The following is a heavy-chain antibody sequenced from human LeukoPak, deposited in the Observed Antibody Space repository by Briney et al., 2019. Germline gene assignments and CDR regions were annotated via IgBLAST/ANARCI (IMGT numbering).Heavy chain of an antibody. Sequence: KPSETLSLTCAVYGGSFSGYYWSWIRQPPGKGLEWIGEINHSGSTNYNPSLKSRVTISVDTSKNQFSLKLSSVTAADTAVYYCARGWYSSSSAEFDYWGQGTLVIVSS. CDR3: ARGWYSSSSAEFDY. CDR1: GGSFSGYY. CDR2: INHSGST. J-gene: IGHJ4*02. D-gene: IGHD6-6*01. V-gene: IGHV4-34*01.